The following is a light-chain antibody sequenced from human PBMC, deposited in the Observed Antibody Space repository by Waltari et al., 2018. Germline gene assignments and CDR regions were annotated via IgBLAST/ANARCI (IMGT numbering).Light chain of an antibody. CDR1: QGIRTD. J-gene: IGKJ4*01. Sequence: IQMTQSPSSLSASVGDRVTITCRASQGIRTDLSWYQQKPGKDPKLLIYAASSLESGVPSRFSGSGSGTDFTLTISSLQPEDFATYYCLQHFNYPLTFGGGTKVEIE. V-gene: IGKV1-6*01. CDR3: LQHFNYPLT. CDR2: AAS.